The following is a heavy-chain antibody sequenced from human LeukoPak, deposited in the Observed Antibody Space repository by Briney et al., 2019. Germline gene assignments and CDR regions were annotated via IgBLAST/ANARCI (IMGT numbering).Heavy chain of an antibody. CDR3: ARLAGGLLWFGQP. CDR2: ISAYKGKT. CDR1: GYTFTSYS. V-gene: IGHV1-18*04. D-gene: IGHD3-10*01. J-gene: IGHJ1*01. Sequence: GAAVKDSCKPSGYTFTSYSNIRVRQAPGQGLDRITWISAYKGKTNYAQKPQGRVTLTTDTSTSPAYMELRSLRSDDTAVYYCARLAGGLLWFGQPRGPGPLLPVSP.